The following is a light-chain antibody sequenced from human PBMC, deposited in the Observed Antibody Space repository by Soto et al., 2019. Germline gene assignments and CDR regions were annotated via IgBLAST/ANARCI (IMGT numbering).Light chain of an antibody. V-gene: IGKV3-11*01. Sequence: ETVLTQSPATLYLSPGERATLSCRTSHSVDIYLAWYQQKPGQAPRLLIYDASNKATGIPDRLTGSGSGTDFTLTISSLEPEDFSVYYCQQRRHWPPLTFGGGTKVDIK. CDR2: DAS. CDR3: QQRRHWPPLT. J-gene: IGKJ4*01. CDR1: HSVDIY.